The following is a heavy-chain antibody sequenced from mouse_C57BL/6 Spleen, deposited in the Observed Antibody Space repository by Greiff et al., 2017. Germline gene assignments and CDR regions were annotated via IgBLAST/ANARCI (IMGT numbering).Heavy chain of an antibody. CDR3: APDYYRNYVGAMDY. D-gene: IGHD2-5*01. CDR2: IYPGDGDT. CDR1: GYAFSSSW. J-gene: IGHJ4*01. V-gene: IGHV1-82*01. Sequence: QVQLKQSGPELVKPGASVKISCKASGYAFSSSWMNWVKQRPGKGLEWIGRIYPGDGDTNYNGKFKGKATLTADKSSSTAYMQLSSLTSEDSAVYFCAPDYYRNYVGAMDYWGQGTSVTVSS.